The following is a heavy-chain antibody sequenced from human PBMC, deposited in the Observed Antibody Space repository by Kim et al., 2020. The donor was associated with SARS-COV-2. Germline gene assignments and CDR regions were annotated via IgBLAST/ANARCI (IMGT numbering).Heavy chain of an antibody. Sequence: SQTLSLTCDISGDSVSSNTAAWNWIRQSPSRGLEWLGRTYYRSQWQSDYEVSVRSRITINADTSKNQFSLQLNSVTAEDTVVYYCARSGYFAEYFHYWGQGSLVYVSS. CDR1: GDSVSSNTAA. CDR3: ARSGYFAEYFHY. D-gene: IGHD5-18*01. CDR2: TYYRSQWQS. J-gene: IGHJ1*01. V-gene: IGHV6-1*01.